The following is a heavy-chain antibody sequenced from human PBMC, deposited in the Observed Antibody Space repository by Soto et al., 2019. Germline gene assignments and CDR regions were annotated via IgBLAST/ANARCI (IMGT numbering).Heavy chain of an antibody. V-gene: IGHV4-34*01. CDR1: GGSFSGYY. J-gene: IGHJ5*02. CDR2: INHSGST. CDR3: ARGRVILRISRHNWFDP. D-gene: IGHD3-16*02. Sequence: SETLSLTCAVYGGSFSGYYWSWIRQPPGKGLEWIGEINHSGSTNYNPSLKSRVTISVDTSKNQFSLKLSSVTAADTAVYYCARGRVILRISRHNWFDPWGQGTLVTVS.